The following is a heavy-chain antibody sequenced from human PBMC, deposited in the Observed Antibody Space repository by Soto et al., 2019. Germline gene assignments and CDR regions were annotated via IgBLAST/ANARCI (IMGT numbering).Heavy chain of an antibody. Sequence: PGGSLRLSCAASGFTFSNAWMSWVRQAPGKGLEWVGRIKSKTDGGTTDYAAPVKGRFTISRDDSKNTLYLQMNSLKTEDTAVYYCTPDPKAYGGMTNWGHGTLVTVSS. V-gene: IGHV3-15*01. J-gene: IGHJ4*01. CDR1: GFTFSNAW. CDR3: TPDPKAYGGMTN. CDR2: IKSKTDGGTT. D-gene: IGHD4-17*01.